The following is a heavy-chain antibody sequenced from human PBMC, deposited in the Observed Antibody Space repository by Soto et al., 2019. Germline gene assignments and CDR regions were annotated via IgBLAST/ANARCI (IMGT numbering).Heavy chain of an antibody. J-gene: IGHJ1*01. Sequence: SETLSLTCAVYGGSFSGYYWSWIRQPPGKGLEWIREINHSGSTNYNPSLKSRVTISVDTSKNQFSLKLSSVTAADTAVYYCARGRIPAAKHEYFQHWGQGTLVTVSS. V-gene: IGHV4-34*01. CDR2: INHSGST. D-gene: IGHD2-2*01. CDR3: ARGRIPAAKHEYFQH. CDR1: GGSFSGYY.